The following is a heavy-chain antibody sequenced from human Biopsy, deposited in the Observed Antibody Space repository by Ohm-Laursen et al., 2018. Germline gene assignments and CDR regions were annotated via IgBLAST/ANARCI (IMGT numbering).Heavy chain of an antibody. CDR1: GVTFSRYG. J-gene: IGHJ6*02. D-gene: IGHD3-10*01. CDR2: ISEDGTNK. Sequence: SLRLSCAASGVTFSRYGMHWVRQAPGKGLEWVASISEDGTNKYYEDSVKGRFTVSRDNSKNTLYLQMNSLRAEDTAVFYCAKDRGAARTYYYYPYGMDVWGQGTTVTVSS. CDR3: AKDRGAARTYYYYPYGMDV. V-gene: IGHV3-30*18.